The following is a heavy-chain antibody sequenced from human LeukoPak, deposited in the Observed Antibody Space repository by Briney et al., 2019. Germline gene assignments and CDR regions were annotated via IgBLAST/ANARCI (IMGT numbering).Heavy chain of an antibody. CDR2: IASDGSST. CDR1: GFTFSSYW. CDR3: ARGRPHGNDY. V-gene: IGHV3-74*01. J-gene: IGHJ4*02. D-gene: IGHD4-23*01. Sequence: GGSLRLSCAASGFTFSSYWMNWVRQAPGKGLVWVSRIASDGSSTTYADSVKGRFSISRDNTKNTLYLQMYSLRVEDTAVYYCARGRPHGNDYWGRGTLVTVSS.